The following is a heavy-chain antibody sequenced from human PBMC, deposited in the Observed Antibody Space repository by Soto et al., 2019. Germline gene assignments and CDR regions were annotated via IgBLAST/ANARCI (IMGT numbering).Heavy chain of an antibody. CDR3: VKHQVSLVRGISPFDY. CDR1: GFTFRNYG. V-gene: IGHV3-23*01. Sequence: GGSLRLSCAASGFTFRNYGMNWVRQAPGKGLEWVSNIGSSSASTYHADSVRGRLTISRDNSKNTVYLQMNSLRAEDTAVYYCVKHQVSLVRGISPFDYWGQGALVTVS. CDR2: IGSSSAST. J-gene: IGHJ4*02. D-gene: IGHD3-10*01.